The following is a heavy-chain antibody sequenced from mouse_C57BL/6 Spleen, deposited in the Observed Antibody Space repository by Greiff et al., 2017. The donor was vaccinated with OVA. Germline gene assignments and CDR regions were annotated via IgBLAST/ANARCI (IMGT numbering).Heavy chain of an antibody. D-gene: IGHD2-4*01. CDR3: ARHASAHDYDGDGAWFAY. J-gene: IGHJ3*01. Sequence: QVQLQQSGAELVKPGASVKLSCKASGYTFTEYTIHWVKQRSGQGLEWIGWFYPGSGSIKYNEKFKAKATLTADKSSSTVYMELSRLTSEDSAVYFCARHASAHDYDGDGAWFAYWGQGTLVTVSA. CDR2: FYPGSGSI. V-gene: IGHV1-62-2*01. CDR1: GYTFTEYT.